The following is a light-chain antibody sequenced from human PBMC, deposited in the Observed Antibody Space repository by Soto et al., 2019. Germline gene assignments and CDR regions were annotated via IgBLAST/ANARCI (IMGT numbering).Light chain of an antibody. Sequence: QSALTQPASVSGSPGQSITISCTGTSSDVGSYNLVSWYQQHPGKAPILMIYEGSKRPSGVSQRFSASKSGNTSSLTSAGLQAEDEADYYGGSYAGSSTLVFGGGTKLTVL. CDR3: GSYAGSSTLV. CDR2: EGS. J-gene: IGLJ2*01. V-gene: IGLV2-23*01. CDR1: SSDVGSYNL.